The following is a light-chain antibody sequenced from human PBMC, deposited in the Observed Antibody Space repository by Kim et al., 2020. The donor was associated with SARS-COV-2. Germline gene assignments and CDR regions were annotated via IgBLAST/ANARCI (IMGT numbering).Light chain of an antibody. J-gene: IGKJ2*03. CDR3: QQSYSTLMYS. Sequence: AAVGDRVTITCRASQSISNYLHWYQQKPGQVPKLLIFGASNLQRGVPSRFTGSGSGTDFTLTITNLQPEDSASYYCQQSYSTLMYSFGQGTKLEI. CDR2: GAS. CDR1: QSISNY. V-gene: IGKV1-39*01.